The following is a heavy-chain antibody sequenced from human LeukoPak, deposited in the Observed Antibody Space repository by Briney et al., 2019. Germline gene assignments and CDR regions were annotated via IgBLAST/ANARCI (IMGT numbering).Heavy chain of an antibody. J-gene: IGHJ4*02. V-gene: IGHV4-30-4*01. CDR3: AAQLVATAGLDY. D-gene: IGHD5-12*01. CDR2: IYYSGST. Sequence: PSETLSLTCTVSGGSISTGDYYWSWIRQPPGKGLEWIGYIYYSGSTSYNPSLKSRLTISVDTSKNQFTLKLRSVTAADTAVYYCAAQLVATAGLDYWGQGTLVTVSS. CDR1: GGSISTGDYY.